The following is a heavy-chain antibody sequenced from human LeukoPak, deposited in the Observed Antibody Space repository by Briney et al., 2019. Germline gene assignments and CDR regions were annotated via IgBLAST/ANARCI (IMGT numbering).Heavy chain of an antibody. CDR1: GYTFTSYG. J-gene: IGHJ5*02. CDR2: ISAYNGNT. D-gene: IGHD6-25*01. V-gene: IGHV1-18*01. Sequence: GASVKVSCKASGYTFTSYGISWVRQAPGQGLEWMGWISAYNGNTNYAQKLQGRVTMTTDTSTSTAYMELRSLRSDDTAVYYCARTNPGIAAWRNDDHWGQGTLVTVSS. CDR3: ARTNPGIAAWRNDDH.